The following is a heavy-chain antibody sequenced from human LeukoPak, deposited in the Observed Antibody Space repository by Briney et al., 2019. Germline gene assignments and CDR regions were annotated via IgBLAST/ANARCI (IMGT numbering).Heavy chain of an antibody. V-gene: IGHV3-66*01. CDR3: ARAYDWNYLY. Sequence: PGGSLRLSCAASGFTVSNNYMSWVRQPPGKGLEWVSVIYSGGNTYYADSVTDRFTISRDNSKNTLYLQMNSLRVEDTAVYYCARAYDWNYLYWGQGTLVTVSS. CDR2: IYSGGNT. D-gene: IGHD1-7*01. J-gene: IGHJ4*02. CDR1: GFTVSNNY.